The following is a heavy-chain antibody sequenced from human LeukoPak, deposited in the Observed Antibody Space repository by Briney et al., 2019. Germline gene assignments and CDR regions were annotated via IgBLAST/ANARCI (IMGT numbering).Heavy chain of an antibody. J-gene: IGHJ4*02. V-gene: IGHV1-69*05. CDR2: IIPIFGTA. D-gene: IGHD3-22*01. CDR3: ALRATYDSSGYYPN. Sequence: ASVKVSCKASGGTFSSYAISSVRQAPGQGLEWMGGIIPIFGTANYAQKFQGRVTITTDESTSTAYMELSSLRSEDTAVYYCALRATYDSSGYYPNWGQGTLVTVSS. CDR1: GGTFSSYA.